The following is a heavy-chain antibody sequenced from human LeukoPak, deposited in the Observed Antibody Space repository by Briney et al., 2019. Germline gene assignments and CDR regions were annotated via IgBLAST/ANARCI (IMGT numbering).Heavy chain of an antibody. CDR1: GFTVSNSA. CDR3: AVGVLYYFDY. Sequence: EASVKVSCKASGFTVSNSAVQWVRQARGQRLEWIGWIVVGSGNTNYAQKFQDRVTIPRDMSTSTAYLELTNLRSEDTAVYYCAVGVLYYFDYWGQGTLVTVSS. D-gene: IGHD2-8*02. CDR2: IVVGSGNT. V-gene: IGHV1-58*01. J-gene: IGHJ4*02.